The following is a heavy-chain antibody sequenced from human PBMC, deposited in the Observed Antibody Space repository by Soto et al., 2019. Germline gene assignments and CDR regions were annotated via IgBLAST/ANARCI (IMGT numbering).Heavy chain of an antibody. V-gene: IGHV1-18*04. CDR3: ARARNVLLWFGEYGAFDY. CDR2: ISAYNGNT. J-gene: IGHJ4*02. D-gene: IGHD3-10*01. CDR1: GYTFTSYG. Sequence: QVQLVQSGAEVKKPGASVKVSCKASGYTFTSYGISWVRQAPGQGLEWMGWISAYNGNTNYAQKLQGRVTMTTDTSTSTAYMELRSLGSDDTAVYYCARARNVLLWFGEYGAFDYWGQGTLVTVSS.